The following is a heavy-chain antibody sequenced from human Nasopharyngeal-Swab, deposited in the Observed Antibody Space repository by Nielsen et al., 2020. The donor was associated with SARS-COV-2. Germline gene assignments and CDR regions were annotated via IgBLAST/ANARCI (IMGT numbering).Heavy chain of an antibody. D-gene: IGHD1-26*01. CDR3: ARDRWELLDDAFDI. CDR2: IYTSGST. CDR1: GGSFSGYY. V-gene: IGHV4-4*07. Sequence: SETLSLTCAVYGGSFSGYYWSWIRQPAGKGLEWIGRIYTSGSTNYNPSLKSRVTISVDTSKNQFSLKLSSVTAADTAVYYCARDRWELLDDAFDIWGQGTMVTVSS. J-gene: IGHJ3*02.